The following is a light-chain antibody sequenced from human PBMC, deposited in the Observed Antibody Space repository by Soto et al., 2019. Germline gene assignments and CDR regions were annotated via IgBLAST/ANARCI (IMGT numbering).Light chain of an antibody. V-gene: IGKV3-11*01. J-gene: IGKJ4*02. Sequence: EIVLTQSPATLSLSPGERATLSCRASQSVSSYLAWYQHKPGQAPRLLIHDASNRATGISARFSGGGSGTDFTLTISSLEPEDFAVYYCQQRRDWPLTFRGGTKPEIK. CDR1: QSVSSY. CDR2: DAS. CDR3: QQRRDWPLT.